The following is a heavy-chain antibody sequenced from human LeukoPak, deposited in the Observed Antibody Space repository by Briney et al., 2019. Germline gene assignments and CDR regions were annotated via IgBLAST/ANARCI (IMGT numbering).Heavy chain of an antibody. CDR3: AREGI. Sequence: GGSLRLSCAASGFTFSDHYMDWVRQAPGKGLEWVGRTRNKANSYTTEYAASVKGRFTISRDDSKNSLYLQMNSLRAEDTAMYYCAREGIWGQGRMVTVSS. CDR2: TRNKANSYTT. CDR1: GFTFSDHY. J-gene: IGHJ3*02. V-gene: IGHV3-72*01.